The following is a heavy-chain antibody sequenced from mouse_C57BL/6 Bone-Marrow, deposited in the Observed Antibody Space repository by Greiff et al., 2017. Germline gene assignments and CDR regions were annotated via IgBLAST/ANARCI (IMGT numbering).Heavy chain of an antibody. Sequence: VQLQQSGAELVKPGASVKMSCKASGYTFTSYWITWVKQRPGQGLEWIGDIYPGSGSTNYNEKFKSKATLTVDTSSSTAYMQLSSLTSEDSAVYYCARNYYYGSSYGYFDVWGTGTTVTVSS. CDR1: GYTFTSYW. CDR2: IYPGSGST. D-gene: IGHD1-1*01. J-gene: IGHJ1*03. V-gene: IGHV1-55*01. CDR3: ARNYYYGSSYGYFDV.